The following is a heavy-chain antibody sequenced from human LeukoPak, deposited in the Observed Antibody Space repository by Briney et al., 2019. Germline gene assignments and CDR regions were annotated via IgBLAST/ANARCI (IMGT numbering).Heavy chain of an antibody. D-gene: IGHD6-6*01. Sequence: PSETLSPTCTVSGGSISTYSWSWIRQPPGKGLEWIGYIYHSGSTNYSPSLKSRVTISVDTSKNQFSLKLSSVTAADTAVYYCARSSNWFDPWGQGTLVTVSS. V-gene: IGHV4-59*01. J-gene: IGHJ5*02. CDR1: GGSISTYS. CDR2: IYHSGST. CDR3: ARSSNWFDP.